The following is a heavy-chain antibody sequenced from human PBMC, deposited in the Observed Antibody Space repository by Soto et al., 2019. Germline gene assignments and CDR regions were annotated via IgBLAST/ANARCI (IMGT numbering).Heavy chain of an antibody. V-gene: IGHV1-58*02. CDR3: AAEPAYYDILTGYYQWAFEI. CDR2: IVVGSGNT. Sequence: GASVKVSCKASGFTFTSSAMQWVRQARGQRLEWIGWIVVGSGNTNYAQKFQERVTITRDMSTSTAYMELSSLRSEDTAVYYCAAEPAYYDILTGYYQWAFEIWGQGTMVTVSS. J-gene: IGHJ3*02. CDR1: GFTFTSSA. D-gene: IGHD3-9*01.